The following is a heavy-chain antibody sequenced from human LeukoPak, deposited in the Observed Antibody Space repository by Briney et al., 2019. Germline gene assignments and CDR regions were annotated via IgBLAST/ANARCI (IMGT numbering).Heavy chain of an antibody. D-gene: IGHD3-10*01. V-gene: IGHV3-33*01. J-gene: IGHJ6*02. CDR3: ARTPLRGGFYYGMDV. CDR1: GFTFSSYG. CDR2: IWYDGSNK. Sequence: TGGSLRLSCAASGFTFSSYGMHWVRQAPGKGLEWVAVIWYDGSNKYYADSVKGRFTISRDNSKNTLYLQMNSLRAEDTAVYYCARTPLRGGFYYGMDVWGQGTTVTVSS.